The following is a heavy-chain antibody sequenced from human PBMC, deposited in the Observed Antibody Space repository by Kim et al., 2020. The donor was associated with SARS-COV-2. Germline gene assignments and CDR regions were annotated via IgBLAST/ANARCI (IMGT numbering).Heavy chain of an antibody. CDR1: GFTFSSYA. CDR3: AKDSRGIAQWLPHWYFDL. CDR2: ISGSGGST. J-gene: IGHJ2*01. V-gene: IGHV3-23*01. Sequence: GGSLRLSCAASGFTFSSYAMSWVRQAPGKGLEWVSAISGSGGSTYYADSVKGRFTISRDNSKNTLYLQMNSLRAEDTAVYYCAKDSRGIAQWLPHWYFDLWGRGTLVTVSS. D-gene: IGHD6-19*01.